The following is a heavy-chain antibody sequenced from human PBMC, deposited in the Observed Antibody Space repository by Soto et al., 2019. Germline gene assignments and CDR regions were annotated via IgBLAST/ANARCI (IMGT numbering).Heavy chain of an antibody. V-gene: IGHV1-18*01. CDR3: ARDKDSNCAFDI. D-gene: IGHD4-4*01. Sequence: ASVKVSCKASGYTFTSYGISWVRQAPGQGLEWMGWINAYNGNTNYAQKLQGRVTMTTDTSTSTAYMELRRLRSDDTAVYYCARDKDSNCAFDIWGQGTMVTVSS. CDR1: GYTFTSYG. CDR2: INAYNGNT. J-gene: IGHJ3*02.